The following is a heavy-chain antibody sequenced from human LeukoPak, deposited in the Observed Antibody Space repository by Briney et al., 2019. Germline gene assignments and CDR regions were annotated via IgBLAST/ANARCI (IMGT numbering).Heavy chain of an antibody. D-gene: IGHD3-9*01. V-gene: IGHV1-24*01. CDR2: FDPEDGET. CDR3: ATDPGDLNFDLAGS. CDR1: GGTFTSFA. Sequence: ASVKVSCKASGGTFTSFAFSWVRQAPGQGLEWMGGFDPEDGETIYAQKFQGRVAMTEDTSTDTAYMELSSLRSEDTAVYYCATDPGDLNFDLAGSWGQGTMVTVSS. J-gene: IGHJ3*01.